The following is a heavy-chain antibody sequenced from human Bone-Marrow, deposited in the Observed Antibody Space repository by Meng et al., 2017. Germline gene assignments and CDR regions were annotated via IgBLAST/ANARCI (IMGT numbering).Heavy chain of an antibody. D-gene: IGHD4-17*01. V-gene: IGHV1-2*02. J-gene: IGHJ6*02. CDR2: INPNSGGT. CDR1: GYTFTGYY. CDR3: ARGAASDGDYANYYYYGMDV. Sequence: ASVKVSCKVSGYTFTGYYMHWVRQAPGQGLEWMGWINPNSGGTNYAQKFQGRVTMTRDTSISTAYMELSRLRSDDTAVYYCARGAASDGDYANYYYYGMDVWGQGTTVTVSS.